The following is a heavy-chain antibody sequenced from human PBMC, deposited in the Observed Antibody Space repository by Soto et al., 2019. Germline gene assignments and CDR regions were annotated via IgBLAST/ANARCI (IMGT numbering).Heavy chain of an antibody. V-gene: IGHV3-74*01. Sequence: GGSLRLSCAASGRGFTFSSYWMYWVRQAPGKGLVWVSRINSDGSRTNYADSVKGRFTISRDNAKNTLYLQMNSLSAEDTAVYYCARVGYSYGMDVWGQGTTVTVSS. CDR3: ARVGYSYGMDV. CDR2: INSDGSRT. J-gene: IGHJ6*02. D-gene: IGHD5-12*01. CDR1: GRGFTFSSYW.